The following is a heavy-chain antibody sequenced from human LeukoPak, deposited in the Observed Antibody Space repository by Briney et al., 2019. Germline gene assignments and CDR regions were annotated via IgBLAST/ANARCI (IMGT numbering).Heavy chain of an antibody. Sequence: ASVKVSCKASGYTFTSYDINWVRQATGQGLEWMGWTNPDSGNTGYAQKFQGRVTMTRNPSISTAYMELSSLRSEDTAVYYCAILTGGSSSQTSSPRFDYWGQGTLVTVSS. V-gene: IGHV1-8*01. CDR2: TNPDSGNT. D-gene: IGHD6-6*01. CDR3: AILTGGSSSQTSSPRFDY. CDR1: GYTFTSYD. J-gene: IGHJ4*02.